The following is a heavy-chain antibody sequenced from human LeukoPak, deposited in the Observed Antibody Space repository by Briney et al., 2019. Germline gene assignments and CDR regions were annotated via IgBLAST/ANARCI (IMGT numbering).Heavy chain of an antibody. J-gene: IGHJ3*02. V-gene: IGHV4-30-4*01. CDR1: GGSISSGDYY. Sequence: SQTLSLTCTVSGGSISSGDYYWSWIRQPPGKGLVWIGYIYYSGSTYYNPSLRSRVTISVDTSKNQFSLKLSSVTAADTAVYYCARGEYASPVGAFDIWGQGTMVTVSS. CDR2: IYYSGST. CDR3: ARGEYASPVGAFDI. D-gene: IGHD3-10*01.